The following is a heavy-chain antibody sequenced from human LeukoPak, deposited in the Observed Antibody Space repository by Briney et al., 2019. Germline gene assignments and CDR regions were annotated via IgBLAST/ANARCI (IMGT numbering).Heavy chain of an antibody. CDR2: ISNSGST. CDR1: GGPIISHY. J-gene: IGHJ6*03. D-gene: IGHD2-15*01. V-gene: IGHV4-59*11. Sequence: SETLSLTCTVSGGPIISHYWTWIRQSPVKGLEWIGDISNSGSTSYNPSLKSRVIISIDTAKNKFSLKLSSVTAADTAMYYCGRDALVGHFSYYYMDVWGKGTTVTVSS. CDR3: GRDALVGHFSYYYMDV.